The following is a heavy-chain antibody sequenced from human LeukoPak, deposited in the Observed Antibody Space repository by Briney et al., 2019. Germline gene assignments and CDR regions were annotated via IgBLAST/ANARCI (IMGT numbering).Heavy chain of an antibody. CDR1: GGSFSGYY. J-gene: IGHJ5*02. V-gene: IGHV4-34*01. CDR2: INHSGST. CDR3: AREIVVVPAAYNWFDP. D-gene: IGHD2-2*01. Sequence: SETLSLTCAVYGGSFSGYYWSWIRQPPGKGLEWIGEINHSGSTNYNPFLKSRVTISVDTSKNQFSLKLSPVTAADTAVYYCAREIVVVPAAYNWFDPWSQGTLVTVSS.